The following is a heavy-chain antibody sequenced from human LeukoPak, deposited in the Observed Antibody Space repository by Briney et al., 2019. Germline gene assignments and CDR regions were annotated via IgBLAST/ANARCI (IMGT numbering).Heavy chain of an antibody. CDR3: ATGGYSSGWHNFDY. V-gene: IGHV1-24*01. CDR1: GGTFINYA. Sequence: ASVKVSCKASGGTFINYAINWVRQAPGKGLEWMGGFDPEDGETIYAQKFQGRVTMTEDTSTDTAYMELSSLRSEDTAVYYCATGGYSSGWHNFDYWGQGTLVTVSS. CDR2: FDPEDGET. D-gene: IGHD6-19*01. J-gene: IGHJ4*02.